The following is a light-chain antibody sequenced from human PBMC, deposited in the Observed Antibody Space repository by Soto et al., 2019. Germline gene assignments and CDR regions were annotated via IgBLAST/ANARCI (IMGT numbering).Light chain of an antibody. CDR2: DTT. CDR3: VLHMSRGIRV. CDR1: SGSVSTTNY. V-gene: IGLV8-61*01. J-gene: IGLJ2*01. Sequence: QTVVTQESSFSVSPGGTVTLTCGLSSGSVSTTNYPSWYQQTPGQTPRTLIYDTTTRSSGVPGRFSGSILGNKAALTITGAQAADESDYYCVLHMSRGIRVFGGGTKVTVL.